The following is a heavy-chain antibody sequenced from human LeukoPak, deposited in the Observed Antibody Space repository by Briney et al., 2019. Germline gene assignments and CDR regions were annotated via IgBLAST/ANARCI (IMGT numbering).Heavy chain of an antibody. Sequence: SVKVSCKASGYTFTGYYMHWVRQAPGQGLEWMGWINPNSGGTNYAQKFQGRVTMTRDTSISTAYMELSRLRSDDTAVYYCARVMRGPAEPLDAFDIWGQGTMVTVSS. D-gene: IGHD1-26*01. V-gene: IGHV1-2*02. CDR1: GYTFTGYY. J-gene: IGHJ3*02. CDR3: ARVMRGPAEPLDAFDI. CDR2: INPNSGGT.